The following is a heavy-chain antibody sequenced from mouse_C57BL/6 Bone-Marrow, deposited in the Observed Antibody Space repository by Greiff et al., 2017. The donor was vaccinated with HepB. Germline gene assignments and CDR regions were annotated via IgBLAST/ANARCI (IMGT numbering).Heavy chain of an antibody. CDR2: ISNGGGST. V-gene: IGHV5-12*01. CDR3: ARLLTVVNPGFAY. D-gene: IGHD1-1*01. Sequence: VQLKESGGGLVQPGGSLKLSCAASGFTFSDYYMYWVRQTPEKRLEWVAYISNGGGSTYYPDTVKGRFTISRDNAKNTLYLQMSRLKSEDTAMYYCARLLTVVNPGFAYWGQGTLVTVSA. J-gene: IGHJ3*01. CDR1: GFTFSDYY.